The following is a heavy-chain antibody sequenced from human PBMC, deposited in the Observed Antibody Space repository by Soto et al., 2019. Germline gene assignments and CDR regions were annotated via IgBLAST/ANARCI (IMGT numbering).Heavy chain of an antibody. V-gene: IGHV3-23*01. D-gene: IGHD1-1*01. J-gene: IGHJ4*01. CDR2: ISATGIST. Sequence: EAQLLESGGGLIQPGGSLRLSCAASGFTFATYAMSWVRQAPGKGLEWVSAISATGISTHYADSVKGRVTISRDNSANTLSLEMSSLTAEDTAVYYGARDKDTSSWTGFDFWGHGTLVTVSS. CDR3: ARDKDTSSWTGFDF. CDR1: GFTFATYA.